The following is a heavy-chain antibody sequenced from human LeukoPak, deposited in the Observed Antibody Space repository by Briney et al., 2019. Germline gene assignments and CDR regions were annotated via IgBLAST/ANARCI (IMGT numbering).Heavy chain of an antibody. Sequence: ASVKVSCKASGYTFTSYCISWVRQAPGQGLEWMGWISAYNGNTNYAQKLQGRVTMTTDTSTSTAYMELRSLRSDDTAVYYCARDEYCGGDCYPYTFDYWGQGTLVTVSS. J-gene: IGHJ4*02. CDR1: GYTFTSYC. D-gene: IGHD2-21*02. V-gene: IGHV1-18*01. CDR2: ISAYNGNT. CDR3: ARDEYCGGDCYPYTFDY.